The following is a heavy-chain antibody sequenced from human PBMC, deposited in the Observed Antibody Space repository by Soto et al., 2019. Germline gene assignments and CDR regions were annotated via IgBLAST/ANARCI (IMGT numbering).Heavy chain of an antibody. Sequence: ASVKVSCKASGYTFTSYYMHWVRQAPGQGLEWMGIINPSGGSTSYAQKFQGRVTMTRDTSTSTVYMELSSLRSEDTAVYYCARDWAVVPAAIWAGPRDYWGQGTLVTVSS. V-gene: IGHV1-46*01. CDR3: ARDWAVVPAAIWAGPRDY. CDR1: GYTFTSYY. CDR2: INPSGGST. D-gene: IGHD2-2*01. J-gene: IGHJ4*02.